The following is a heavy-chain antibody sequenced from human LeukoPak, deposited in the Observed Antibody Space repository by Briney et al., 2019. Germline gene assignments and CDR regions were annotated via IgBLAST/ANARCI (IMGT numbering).Heavy chain of an antibody. V-gene: IGHV1-24*01. J-gene: IGHJ6*02. CDR3: ATPYYYYGMDV. CDR2: FDPEDGET. CDR1: GYTLTELS. Sequence: ASVKVSCKVSGYTLTELSMHWVRQAPGKGLEWMGGFDPEDGETIYAQKFQGRVTMTEDASTDTAYMELSSLRSEDTAVCYCATPYYYYGMDVWGQGTTVTVSS.